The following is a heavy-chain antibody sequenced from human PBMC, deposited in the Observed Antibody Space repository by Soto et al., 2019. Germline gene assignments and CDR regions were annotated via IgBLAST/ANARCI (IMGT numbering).Heavy chain of an antibody. CDR3: TRRYNWNETYCET. D-gene: IGHD1-20*01. J-gene: IGHJ5*02. V-gene: IGHV4-39*01. CDR1: GASISVHSYY. CDR2: SYYSGTT. Sequence: PSETLALTCTVSGASISVHSYYWTWIRQPPGKGLEWIGSSYYSGTTYFNPSLKSRATISVDTSKNQFSLRLTSVTAADTAIYYCTRRYNWNETYCETWGQRDLVTVS.